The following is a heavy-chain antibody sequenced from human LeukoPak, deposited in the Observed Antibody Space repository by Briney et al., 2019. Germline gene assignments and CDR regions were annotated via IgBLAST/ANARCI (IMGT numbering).Heavy chain of an antibody. CDR3: ARTYTSSHFDF. V-gene: IGHV3-48*01. CDR2: ISSSSSTI. J-gene: IGHJ4*02. Sequence: GGSRRLSCAASGFTFSTYSMNWVRQAPGKGLEWISYISSSSSTIYYADSVKGRFTISRDNAKNSLYLQMNSLRAEDTAVYYCARTYTSSHFDFWGQGTLVTVSS. D-gene: IGHD6-13*01. CDR1: GFTFSTYS.